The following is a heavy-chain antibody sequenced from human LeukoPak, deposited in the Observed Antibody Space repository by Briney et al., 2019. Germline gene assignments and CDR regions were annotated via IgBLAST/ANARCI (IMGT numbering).Heavy chain of an antibody. CDR2: MNPNSGNT. J-gene: IGHJ6*03. CDR1: GYTFTSYD. V-gene: IGHV1-8*01. D-gene: IGHD6-13*01. CDR3: ARGSRVKAAGNLYYYYMDV. Sequence: ASVKVSCKASGYTFTSYDINWVRQATGQGLEWMGWMNPNSGNTGYAQKFQGRVTMTRNTSISTAYMELSSLRSEDTAVYYCARGSRVKAAGNLYYYYMDVWGKGTTVTVPS.